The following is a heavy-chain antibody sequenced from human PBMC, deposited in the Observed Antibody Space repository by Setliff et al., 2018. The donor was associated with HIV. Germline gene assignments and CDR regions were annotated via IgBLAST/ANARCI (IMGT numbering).Heavy chain of an antibody. V-gene: IGHV1-24*01. CDR1: GYTLTELS. CDR3: ARLGSGWSDSYYYAMDV. CDR2: FDPEDGET. D-gene: IGHD6-19*01. J-gene: IGHJ6*02. Sequence: GASVKVSCKVSGYTLTELSRHWVRQAPGKGLEWMGGFDPEDGETIYAQKFQGRVTMTEDTSTDTAYMELSSLRSEDTAVYYCARLGSGWSDSYYYAMDVWGQGTTVTVSS.